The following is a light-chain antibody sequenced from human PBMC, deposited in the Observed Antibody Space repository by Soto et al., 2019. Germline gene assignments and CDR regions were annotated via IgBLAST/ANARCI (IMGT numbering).Light chain of an antibody. J-gene: IGKJ5*01. CDR2: GAS. Sequence: EIVLTQSPGTLSLSPGERATLSCRASQSVSSSYLAWYQQQPGQAPRLLIYGASSRATGIPDRFSGSGSGTYFTTTISRLEPEDDAVYYCQEYSSSPITFGQGTRLEIK. CDR1: QSVSSSY. V-gene: IGKV3-20*01. CDR3: QEYSSSPIT.